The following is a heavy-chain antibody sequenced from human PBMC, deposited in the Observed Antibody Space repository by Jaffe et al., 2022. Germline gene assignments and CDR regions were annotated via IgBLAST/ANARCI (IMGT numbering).Heavy chain of an antibody. CDR2: IYYSGST. V-gene: IGHV4-61*01. CDR1: GGSVSSGSYY. D-gene: IGHD4-17*01. Sequence: QVQLQESGPGLVKPSETLSLTCTVSGGSVSSGSYYWSWIRQPPGKGLEWIGYIYYSGSTNYNPSLKSRVTISVDTSKNQFSLKLSSVTAADTAVYYCARGSTVTTRWFDPWGQGTLVTVSS. J-gene: IGHJ5*02. CDR3: ARGSTVTTRWFDP.